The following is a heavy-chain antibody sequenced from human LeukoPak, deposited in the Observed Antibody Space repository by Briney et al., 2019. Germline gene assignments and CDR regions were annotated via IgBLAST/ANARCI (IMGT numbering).Heavy chain of an antibody. CDR2: ISSSSSYI. D-gene: IGHD3-16*02. CDR1: GFTFSNYG. CDR3: ASLKMITFGGVIVSHYYYMDV. V-gene: IGHV3-21*01. J-gene: IGHJ6*03. Sequence: PGGSLRLSCAASGFTFSNYGMNWVRQAPGKGLEWVSSISSSSSYIYYADSVKGRFTISRDNAKNSLYLQMNSLRAEDTAVYYCASLKMITFGGVIVSHYYYMDVWGKGTTVTVSS.